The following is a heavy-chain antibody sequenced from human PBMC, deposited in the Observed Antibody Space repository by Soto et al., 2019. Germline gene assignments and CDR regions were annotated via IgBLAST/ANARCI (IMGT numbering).Heavy chain of an antibody. CDR1: GFTFTSSA. CDR3: AAFPVAPPYYYGMDV. J-gene: IGHJ6*02. V-gene: IGHV1-58*02. Sequence: QMQLVQSGPEVKKPGTSVKVSCKASGFTFTSSAMQWVRQARGQRLEWIGWIVVGSGNTNYAQKFQERVTITRDMSTSTAYMELSSLRSEDTAVYYCAAFPVAPPYYYGMDVWGQGTTVTVSS. D-gene: IGHD2-15*01. CDR2: IVVGSGNT.